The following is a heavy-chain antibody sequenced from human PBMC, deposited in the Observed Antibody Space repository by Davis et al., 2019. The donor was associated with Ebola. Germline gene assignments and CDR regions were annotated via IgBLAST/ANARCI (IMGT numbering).Heavy chain of an antibody. V-gene: IGHV4-34*01. Sequence: SETLSLTCAVYGGSFSDYYWSWIRQPPGKGLEWIGEINHSGSTNYSPSLKSRVTISVDTSKNQFSLKLSSVTAADTAVYYCASGTIFGVVRYYYYGMDVWGQGTTVTVSS. J-gene: IGHJ6*02. D-gene: IGHD3-3*01. CDR3: ASGTIFGVVRYYYYGMDV. CDR1: GGSFSDYY. CDR2: INHSGST.